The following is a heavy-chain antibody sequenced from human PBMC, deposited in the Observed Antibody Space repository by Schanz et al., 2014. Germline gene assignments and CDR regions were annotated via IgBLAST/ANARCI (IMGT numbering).Heavy chain of an antibody. Sequence: QEQLVESGGGLVKPGGSLRLSCAASGFTFGSYGMSWVRQAPGKGLEWVAVISYDGSNKYYADSVKGRFTISRDNAKTSRYLQMNSLRAEDTTVHYCARDFDDRRGYGSGYCMGDCMDVWGQGTPVTVSS. D-gene: IGHD3-10*01. J-gene: IGHJ6*02. CDR1: GFTFGSYG. CDR3: ARDFDDRRGYGSGYCMGDCMDV. CDR2: ISYDGSNK. V-gene: IGHV3-30*03.